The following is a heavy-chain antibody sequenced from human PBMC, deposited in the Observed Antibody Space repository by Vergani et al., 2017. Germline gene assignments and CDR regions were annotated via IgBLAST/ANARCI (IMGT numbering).Heavy chain of an antibody. CDR1: GFTFSSYA. D-gene: IGHD1-7*01. J-gene: IGHJ4*02. V-gene: IGHV3-23*01. CDR3: AKEGQLELPLNDY. CDR2: ISGNGGST. Sequence: EVQLLESGGGLVQPGGSLRLSCAASGFTFSSYAMSWVRQAPGNGLEWVSAISGNGGSTYYADSVKGRFTISRDNSKNTLYLQTNSLRAEDTAVYYCAKEGQLELPLNDYWGQGTLVTVSS.